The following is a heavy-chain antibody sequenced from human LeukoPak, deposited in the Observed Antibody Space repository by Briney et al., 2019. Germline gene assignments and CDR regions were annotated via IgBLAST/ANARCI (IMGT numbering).Heavy chain of an antibody. CDR1: GYSISSGYY. V-gene: IGHV4-38-2*02. CDR2: IYHSGST. J-gene: IGHJ4*02. Sequence: PSETLSLTCTVSGYSISSGYYWGWIRQPPGKGLEWIGSIYHSGSTYYNPSLKSRVTISVDTSKNQFSLKLSSVTAADTAVYDCARDGPDIVVVPAAILPLDYWGQGTLVTVSS. D-gene: IGHD2-2*02. CDR3: ARDGPDIVVVPAAILPLDY.